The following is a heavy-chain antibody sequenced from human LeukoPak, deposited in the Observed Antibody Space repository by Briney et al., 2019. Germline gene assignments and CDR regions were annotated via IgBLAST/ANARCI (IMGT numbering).Heavy chain of an antibody. J-gene: IGHJ3*02. CDR1: GLSFSSYW. D-gene: IGHD2-15*01. Sequence: SGGSLRLSCVASGLSFSSYWMTWVRQAPGKALEWVANIKEDGSAKSYVDSVKGRFTISRDSAKNSLYLQMDSLRVEDTAVYYCARDYDYFSGHNLDAYDIWGQGTTVTVSS. CDR2: IKEDGSAK. V-gene: IGHV3-7*01. CDR3: ARDYDYFSGHNLDAYDI.